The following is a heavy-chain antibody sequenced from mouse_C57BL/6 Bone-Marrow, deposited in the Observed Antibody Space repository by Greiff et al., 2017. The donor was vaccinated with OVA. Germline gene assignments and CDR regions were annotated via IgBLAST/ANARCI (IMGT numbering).Heavy chain of an antibody. D-gene: IGHD2-5*01. CDR2: IDPETGGT. Sequence: QVQLKESGAELVRPGASVTLSCKASGYTFTDYEMHWVKQTPVHGLEWIGAIDPETGGTAYNQKFKGKAILTADKSSSTAYMELRSLTSYDSAVYYCTRGYSNYYAMDYWGQGTSVTVSS. J-gene: IGHJ4*01. CDR3: TRGYSNYYAMDY. CDR1: GYTFTDYE. V-gene: IGHV1-15*01.